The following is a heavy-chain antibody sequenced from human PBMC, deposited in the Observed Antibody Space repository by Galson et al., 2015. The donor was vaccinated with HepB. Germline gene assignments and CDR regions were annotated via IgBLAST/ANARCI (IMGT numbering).Heavy chain of an antibody. CDR3: ARVVDGY. Sequence: SLRLSCAASGFSVSRTSVSWVRQAPGKGLEWVTVLVRDGSTYHVDSVKGRFTLSGDNSKNTLYLQMNSLRAEDTAVYYCARVVDGYWGQGTLVTVSS. J-gene: IGHJ4*02. CDR2: LVRDGST. V-gene: IGHV3-53*01. D-gene: IGHD2-2*03. CDR1: GFSVSRTS.